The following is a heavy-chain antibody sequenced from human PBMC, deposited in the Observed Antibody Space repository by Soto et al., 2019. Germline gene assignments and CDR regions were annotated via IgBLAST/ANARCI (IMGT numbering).Heavy chain of an antibody. V-gene: IGHV3-21*01. Sequence: PRGSLRIFCASCVLRLSRQTMDRARQAPGTGLEWVSFIGSRTSDIYYADSVKGRFTISRDNAKNSLYLDLTRLRAEDTAVYFCVRNYYDTSGYTNTFDMWGQGTMFTGSS. D-gene: IGHD3-22*01. CDR2: IGSRTSDI. CDR3: VRNYYDTSGYTNTFDM. J-gene: IGHJ3*02. CDR1: VLRLSRQT.